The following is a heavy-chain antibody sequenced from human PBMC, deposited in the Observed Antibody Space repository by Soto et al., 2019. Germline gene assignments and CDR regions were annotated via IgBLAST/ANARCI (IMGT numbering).Heavy chain of an antibody. J-gene: IGHJ4*02. Sequence: EVQLVESGGGLVQPGGSLRLSCATSEFTFGSYWMSWVRQAPGKGLEWVANIKQDGSENYYVDSVRGRFTISRDNAKNSLYLQMNSLRAEDTAVYYCARVLSPYYDILTGYRYYFDYWGQGTLVTVSS. CDR3: ARVLSPYYDILTGYRYYFDY. CDR2: IKQDGSEN. CDR1: EFTFGSYW. V-gene: IGHV3-7*01. D-gene: IGHD3-9*01.